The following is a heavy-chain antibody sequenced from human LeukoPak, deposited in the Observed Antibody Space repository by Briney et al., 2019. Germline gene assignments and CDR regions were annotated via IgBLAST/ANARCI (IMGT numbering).Heavy chain of an antibody. CDR2: IKSKTDGGTT. J-gene: IGHJ4*02. Sequence: GGSLRLSCAASGFTFSNAWMSWVRQAPGKGLEWVGRIKSKTDGGTTDYAAPVKGRFTISRDDSKNTLYLQMNSLRAEDTAVYYCAKEGPDGYSSGWYLDYWGQGTLVTVSS. V-gene: IGHV3-15*01. CDR3: AKEGPDGYSSGWYLDY. CDR1: GFTFSNAW. D-gene: IGHD6-19*01.